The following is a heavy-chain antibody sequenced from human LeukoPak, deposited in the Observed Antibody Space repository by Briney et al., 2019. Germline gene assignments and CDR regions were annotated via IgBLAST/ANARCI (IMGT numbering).Heavy chain of an antibody. CDR3: ARGREDFSD. CDR2: VYYGESP. Sequence: SETLSLTCTVSGASIRSYYWSWIRQPPGEGLAWIGYVYYGESPNYNPSLKSRVTISVDTSKNEFSLTLSSVTAADTAVYYCARGREDFSDWGQGTLVTVSS. D-gene: IGHD3-3*01. CDR1: GASIRSYY. J-gene: IGHJ4*02. V-gene: IGHV4-59*01.